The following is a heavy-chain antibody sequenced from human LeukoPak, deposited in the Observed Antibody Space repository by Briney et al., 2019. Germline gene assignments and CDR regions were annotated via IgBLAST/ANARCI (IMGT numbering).Heavy chain of an antibody. CDR3: ARPKSGSSSFDY. CDR1: GFIFSRYI. V-gene: IGHV3-48*01. Sequence: GGSLRLSCAASGFIFSRYIMNWVRQAPGKGLEWVAHISSSSDTIYYTDSAKGRFTISRDNAKNSQYLQMNSLRAEDTAVYYCARPKSGSSSFDYWGQGTLVTVSS. CDR2: ISSSSDTI. D-gene: IGHD1-26*01. J-gene: IGHJ4*02.